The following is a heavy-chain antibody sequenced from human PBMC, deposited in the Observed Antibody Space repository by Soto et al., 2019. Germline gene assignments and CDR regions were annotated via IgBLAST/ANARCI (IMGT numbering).Heavy chain of an antibody. V-gene: IGHV3-21*01. J-gene: IGHJ3*02. Sequence: PVGSLRLSCAASGFTFSSYNMNWVRQAPGRGLEWVSSIGYSSSSIYYADSVKGRFTISRDNAKNSLYLQMNSLRAEDTAVYYCARDVGAIGGQHPDAFDIWGQGTMVTVSS. CDR1: GFTFSSYN. D-gene: IGHD1-26*01. CDR2: IGYSSSSI. CDR3: ARDVGAIGGQHPDAFDI.